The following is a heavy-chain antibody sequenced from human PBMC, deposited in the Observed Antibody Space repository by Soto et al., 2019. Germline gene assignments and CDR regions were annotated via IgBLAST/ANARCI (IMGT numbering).Heavy chain of an antibody. CDR1: GFTFSSYA. D-gene: IGHD5-12*01. J-gene: IGHJ5*02. CDR3: AKGGPTFLNWFSP. Sequence: GGSLRLSCAASGFTFSSYAMNWVRQAPGKGLEWISVISNSGHSAYYADSVKGRFTISRDNSKNTLYLQIKSLRAEDTAAYYCAKGGPTFLNWFSPWGQGTLVTVSS. V-gene: IGHV3-23*01. CDR2: ISNSGHSA.